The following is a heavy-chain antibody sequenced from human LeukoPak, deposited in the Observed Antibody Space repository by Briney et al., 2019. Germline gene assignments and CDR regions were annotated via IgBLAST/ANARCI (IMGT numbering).Heavy chain of an antibody. Sequence: SETLSLSCTVSGGSISSSSYYWGWIRQPPGKGLEWIGSIYYTGSTYYNASLQSRVTISIDTSKNQFSLRLNSVTAADTAMYYCVKSGGYGLIDYWGQGTLVTVSS. J-gene: IGHJ4*02. CDR3: VKSGGYGLIDY. D-gene: IGHD1-26*01. CDR1: GGSISSSSYY. V-gene: IGHV4-39*01. CDR2: IYYTGST.